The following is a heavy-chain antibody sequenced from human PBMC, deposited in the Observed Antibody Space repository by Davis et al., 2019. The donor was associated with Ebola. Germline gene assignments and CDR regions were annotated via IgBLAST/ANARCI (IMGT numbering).Heavy chain of an antibody. CDR2: ISSSGTYR. D-gene: IGHD6-25*01. V-gene: IGHV3-21*01. CDR3: ANTKAYSSGFED. J-gene: IGHJ4*02. Sequence: GESLKISCAASGSTFSNYNINWVRQAPGKGLEWVSSISSSGTYREYADSVKGRFTISRDNSKNSVYLQMNSLRAEDTAVYYCANTKAYSSGFEDWGQGTAVTVSS. CDR1: GSTFSNYN.